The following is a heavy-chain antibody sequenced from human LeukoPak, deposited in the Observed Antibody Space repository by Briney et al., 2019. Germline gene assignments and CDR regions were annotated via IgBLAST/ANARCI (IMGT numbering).Heavy chain of an antibody. V-gene: IGHV1-24*01. Sequence: ASVTVSCKVSGHTLTELAMHWVRQAPGKGLEWMGSFDPEDGETIYEQKFQGRITMTEDTSTDTAYMDLSRLRSEDTAVYYCTTGMVRGVIDYWGQGTLVTVSS. J-gene: IGHJ4*02. CDR1: GHTLTELA. CDR3: TTGMVRGVIDY. CDR2: FDPEDGET. D-gene: IGHD3-10*01.